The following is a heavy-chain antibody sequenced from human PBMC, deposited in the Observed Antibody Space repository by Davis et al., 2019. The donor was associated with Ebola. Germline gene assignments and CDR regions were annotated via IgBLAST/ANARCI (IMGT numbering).Heavy chain of an antibody. CDR2: INPSGGST. CDR3: ARGVGGYNWNDGWFDP. D-gene: IGHD1-20*01. CDR1: GYTFTSYY. V-gene: IGHV1-46*01. J-gene: IGHJ5*02. Sequence: ASVKVSCKASGYTFTSYYMHWVRQAPGQGLEWMGIINPSGGSTSYAQKFQGRVTMTRDTSTSTVYMELSSLRSEDTAVYYCARGVGGYNWNDGWFDPWGQGTLVTVSS.